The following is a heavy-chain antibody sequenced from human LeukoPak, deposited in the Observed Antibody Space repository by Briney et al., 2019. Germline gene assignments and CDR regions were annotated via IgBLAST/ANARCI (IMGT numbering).Heavy chain of an antibody. CDR1: GGSISSYY. J-gene: IGHJ4*02. V-gene: IGHV4-59*08. D-gene: IGHD4-17*01. CDR2: IYYSGST. Sequence: PSETLSLTCTVSGGSISSYYWSWIWQPPGKGLEWIGYIYYSGSTNYNPSLKSQVTISVDTSKNQFSLKLSSVTAADTAVYYCARLGTTVTDLDYWGQGTLVTVSS. CDR3: ARLGTTVTDLDY.